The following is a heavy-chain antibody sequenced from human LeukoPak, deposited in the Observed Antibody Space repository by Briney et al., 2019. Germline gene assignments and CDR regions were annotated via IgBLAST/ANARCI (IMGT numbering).Heavy chain of an antibody. V-gene: IGHV7-4-1*02. CDR3: ARISYDSSGYGWFDP. J-gene: IGHJ5*02. D-gene: IGHD3-22*01. CDR1: GHTFTSYA. CDR2: INANTGNP. Sequence: ASVKVSCRASGHTFTSYAMNWVRQAPGQGLEWMGWINANTGNPTYAQGFTGRFVFSLDTSVSTAYLQISSLKAEDTAVYYCARISYDSSGYGWFDPWGQGTLVTVSS.